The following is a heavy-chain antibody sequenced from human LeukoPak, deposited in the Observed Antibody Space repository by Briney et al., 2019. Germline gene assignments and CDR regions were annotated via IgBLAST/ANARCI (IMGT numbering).Heavy chain of an antibody. Sequence: GGSLRLSCAASGFTFSSYGMHWVRQAPGKGLEWVAVISYDGSNKYYADSVKGRFTISRDNSKNTLYLQMNSLRAEDTAVYYCAKDQAVAGTSLLGYWGQGTLVTVSS. J-gene: IGHJ4*02. V-gene: IGHV3-30*18. CDR1: GFTFSSYG. D-gene: IGHD6-19*01. CDR3: AKDQAVAGTSLLGY. CDR2: ISYDGSNK.